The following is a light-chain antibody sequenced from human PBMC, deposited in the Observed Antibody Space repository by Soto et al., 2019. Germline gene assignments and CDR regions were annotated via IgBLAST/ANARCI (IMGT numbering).Light chain of an antibody. CDR2: DVS. CDR1: SSDVSGYNY. CDR3: SSYTSNSTLV. J-gene: IGLJ1*01. V-gene: IGLV2-14*01. Sequence: QSALTQPASVSGSPGQSITISCTGTSSDVSGYNYVSWYQQHPGKAPKLMIYDVSNRPSGVSNRFSGSKSGNTASLTISGLPAEDEADYYCSSYTSNSTLVFGTGTKVTVL.